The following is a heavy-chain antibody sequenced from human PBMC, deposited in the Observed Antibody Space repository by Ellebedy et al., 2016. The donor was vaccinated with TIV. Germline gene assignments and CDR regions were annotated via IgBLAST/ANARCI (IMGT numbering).Heavy chain of an antibody. Sequence: GGSLRLXXAASGFTFSSYAMSWVRQAPGKGLEWVSAISGSGSSTYYADSVKGRFTISRDNSKNTLYLQMNSLRAEDTVVYYCANDYWDYWGQGTLVTVSS. V-gene: IGHV3-23*01. CDR2: ISGSGSST. J-gene: IGHJ4*02. CDR1: GFTFSSYA. CDR3: ANDYWDY.